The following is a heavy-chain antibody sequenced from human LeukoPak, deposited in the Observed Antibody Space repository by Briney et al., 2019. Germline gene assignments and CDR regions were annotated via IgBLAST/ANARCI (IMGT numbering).Heavy chain of an antibody. Sequence: EASVKVSCKASGYTFTGYYMHWVRQATGQGLEWMGWMNPNSGNTGYAQKFQGRVTMTRNTSISTAYMELSSLRSEDTAVYYCARLILPASGYYYYYYMDVWGKGTTVTISS. CDR2: MNPNSGNT. CDR1: GYTFTGYY. D-gene: IGHD3-3*01. J-gene: IGHJ6*03. CDR3: ARLILPASGYYYYYYMDV. V-gene: IGHV1-8*02.